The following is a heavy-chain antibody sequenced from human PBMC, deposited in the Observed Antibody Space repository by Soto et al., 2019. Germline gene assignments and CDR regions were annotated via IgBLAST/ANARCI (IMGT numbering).Heavy chain of an antibody. J-gene: IGHJ3*02. V-gene: IGHV3-7*04. CDR1: GFTFSSYA. D-gene: IGHD3-22*01. CDR2: IKPDGGAK. Sequence: PGGSLRLSCAASGFTFSSYAMHWVRQAPGKGLEWVANIKPDGGAKWYVGSVRGRFTISRDNAKNSLYLQMNSLRVEDTAVYYCARGDFYDISGPFSDAFDIWGQGTVVTVSS. CDR3: ARGDFYDISGPFSDAFDI.